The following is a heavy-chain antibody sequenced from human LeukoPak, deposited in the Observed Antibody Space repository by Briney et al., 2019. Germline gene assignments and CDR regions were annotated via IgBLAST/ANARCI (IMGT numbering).Heavy chain of an antibody. J-gene: IGHJ4*02. CDR2: IKKDGSEK. CDR3: SKGDIVVVPASRFDY. D-gene: IGHD2-2*01. V-gene: IGHV3-7*03. Sequence: GGSLRLSCAASGFTFSSYWMRWVRQAPGKGLEWVAHIKKDGSEKYYVDSVKGRFTISTDKAKTSQYLHMNSLRAEDTALYYSSKGDIVVVPASRFDYWGQGTLVTVSS. CDR1: GFTFSSYW.